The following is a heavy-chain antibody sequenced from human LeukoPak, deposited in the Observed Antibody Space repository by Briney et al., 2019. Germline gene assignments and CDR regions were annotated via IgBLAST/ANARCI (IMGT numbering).Heavy chain of an antibody. CDR1: GGSITTFY. J-gene: IGHJ3*02. Sequence: SETLSLTCTVSGGSITTFYWSWIRQPPGKGLEWIGYIYYSGSTNYNPSLKSRVTISVDTSKNQFSLKLTSVTAADTAVYYCAREDAQEGTNAFDIWGQGTMVTVSS. V-gene: IGHV4-59*01. D-gene: IGHD2-2*01. CDR3: AREDAQEGTNAFDI. CDR2: IYYSGST.